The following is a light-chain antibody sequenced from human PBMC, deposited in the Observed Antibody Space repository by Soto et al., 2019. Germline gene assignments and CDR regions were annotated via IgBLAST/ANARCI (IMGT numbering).Light chain of an antibody. V-gene: IGKV3-20*01. CDR1: QSVSNNY. Sequence: EVVLTQSPATLSLSPGDRATLSCRASQSVSNNYLAWYQQKPGQAPRLLIYGASNRATGIPDRFSGSGSGTDFTLTISRLEPEDFAVYYCQQYQSLTFGGGTKVDIK. CDR3: QQYQSLT. J-gene: IGKJ4*01. CDR2: GAS.